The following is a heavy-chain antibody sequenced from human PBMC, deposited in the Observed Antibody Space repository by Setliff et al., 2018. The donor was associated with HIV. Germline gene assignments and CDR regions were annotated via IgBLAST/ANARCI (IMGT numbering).Heavy chain of an antibody. Sequence: PGGSLRLSCAVSGFFFSDHYMSWIRQAPGKGLEWVSYISFSGNTIYYRDSVRGRFTIARDNARNSLYLQMNSLKADDAAVYYCARAKIGPAGDRTYYYGMDVWCQGTTVTVSS. V-gene: IGHV3-11*01. J-gene: IGHJ6*02. D-gene: IGHD4-17*01. CDR1: GFFFSDHY. CDR3: ARAKIGPAGDRTYYYGMDV. CDR2: ISFSGNTI.